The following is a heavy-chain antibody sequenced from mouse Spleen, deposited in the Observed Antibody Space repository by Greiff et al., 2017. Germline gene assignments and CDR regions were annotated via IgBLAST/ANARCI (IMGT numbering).Heavy chain of an antibody. J-gene: IGHJ1*01. CDR3: ARRDGYWYFDV. D-gene: IGHD3-3*01. V-gene: IGHV14-3*02. Sequence: EVQLQQSGAELVKPGASVKLSCTASGFTIKDTYMHWVKQRPEQGLAWIGRIDPANGNTKYDPKFQGKATITADTSSDTAYLQLSSLTSEDTAVYYCARRDGYWYFDVWGAGTTVTVSS. CDR1: GFTIKDTY. CDR2: IDPANGNT.